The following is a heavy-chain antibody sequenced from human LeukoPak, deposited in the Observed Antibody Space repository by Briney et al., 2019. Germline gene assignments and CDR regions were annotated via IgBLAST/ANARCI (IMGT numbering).Heavy chain of an antibody. D-gene: IGHD2-15*01. CDR3: ASPYCSGGSCFEKNFDY. Sequence: ASVKVSCKASGGTFSSYAISWVRQAPGQGLEWMGRIIPILGIAKYAQKFQGRVTITADKSTSTAYMELSSLRSEDTAVYYCASPYCSGGSCFEKNFDYWGQGTLVTVSS. CDR1: GGTFSSYA. CDR2: IIPILGIA. V-gene: IGHV1-69*04. J-gene: IGHJ4*02.